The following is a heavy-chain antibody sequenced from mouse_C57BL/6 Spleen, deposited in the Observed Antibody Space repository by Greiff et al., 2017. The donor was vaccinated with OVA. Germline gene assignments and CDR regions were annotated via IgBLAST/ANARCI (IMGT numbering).Heavy chain of an antibody. CDR1: GFNIKNTY. D-gene: IGHD2-5*01. J-gene: IGHJ2*01. Sequence: VHVKQSVAELVRPGASVKLSCTASGFNIKNTYMHWVKQRPEQGLEWIGRIDPANGNTKYAPKFQGKATITADTSSSTAYMQLSSLTSEDSAVYFCARRSNYGYYFDYWGQGTTLTVSS. CDR2: IDPANGNT. CDR3: ARRSNYGYYFDY. V-gene: IGHV14-3*01.